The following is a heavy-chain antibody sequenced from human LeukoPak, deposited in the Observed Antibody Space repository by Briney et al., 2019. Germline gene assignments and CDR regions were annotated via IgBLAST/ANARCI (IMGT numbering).Heavy chain of an antibody. V-gene: IGHV4-31*03. J-gene: IGHJ5*02. CDR1: GGSISSGGYY. D-gene: IGHD3-9*01. CDR2: IYYSGST. CDR3: ARTIVSGDILTGYPINWFDP. Sequence: SQTLSLTCTVSGGSISSGGYYWSWIRQHPGKGLEWIGYIYYSGSTYYNPSLKSRVTISVDTSKNQFSLKLSSVTAADTAVYYCARTIVSGDILTGYPINWFDPWGQGTLVTVSS.